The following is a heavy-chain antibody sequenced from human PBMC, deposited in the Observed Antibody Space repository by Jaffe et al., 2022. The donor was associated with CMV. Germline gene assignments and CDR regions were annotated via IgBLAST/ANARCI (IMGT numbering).Heavy chain of an antibody. CDR3: ARVSSSSWYEYWRFDWFDP. CDR2: MNPNSGNT. V-gene: IGHV1-8*01. J-gene: IGHJ5*02. D-gene: IGHD6-13*01. CDR1: GYTFTSYD. Sequence: QVQLVQSGAEVKKPGASVKVSCKASGYTFTSYDINWVRQATGQGLEWMGWMNPNSGNTGYAQKFQGRVTMTRNTSISTAYMELSSLRSEDTAVYYCARVSSSSWYEYWRFDWFDPWGQGTLVTVSS.